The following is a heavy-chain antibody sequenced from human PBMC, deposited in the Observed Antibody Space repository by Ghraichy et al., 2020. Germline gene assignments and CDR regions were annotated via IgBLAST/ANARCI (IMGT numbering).Heavy chain of an antibody. Sequence: SQTLSLTCTVSGGSISSSSYYWGWIRQPPGKGLEWIGSIYYSGSTYYNPSLKSRVTISVDTSKNQFSLKLSSVTAADTAVYYCARHVVSGSYLGSWFDPWGQGTLVTVSS. J-gene: IGHJ5*02. D-gene: IGHD1-26*01. CDR2: IYYSGST. V-gene: IGHV4-39*01. CDR1: GGSISSSSYY. CDR3: ARHVVSGSYLGSWFDP.